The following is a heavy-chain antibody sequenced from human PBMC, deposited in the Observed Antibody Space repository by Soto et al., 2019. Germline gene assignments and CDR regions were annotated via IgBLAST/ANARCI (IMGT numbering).Heavy chain of an antibody. Sequence: QLKLQESGPGLVKPSETLSLTCSLSGGAISDARFYWGWIRQSPGRGLEWIGSIYYTGTTFFNPSLQSRVTISVDTSENQFSLKLYSVTAADTALYFCARQKWEQPKWFDPWGQGTLVIISP. D-gene: IGHD1-26*01. V-gene: IGHV4-39*01. CDR2: IYYTGTT. CDR1: GGAISDARFY. J-gene: IGHJ5*02. CDR3: ARQKWEQPKWFDP.